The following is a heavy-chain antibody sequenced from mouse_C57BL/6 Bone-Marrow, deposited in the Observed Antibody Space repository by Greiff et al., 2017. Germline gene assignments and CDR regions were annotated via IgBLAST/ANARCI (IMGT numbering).Heavy chain of an antibody. CDR2: IYPRSGNT. V-gene: IGHV1-81*01. CDR1: GYTFTSYG. J-gene: IGHJ2*01. Sequence: VQLQESGAELARPGASVKLSCKASGYTFTSYGISWVKQRTGQGLEWIGEIYPRSGNTYYNEKFKGKATLTADKYSSTAYMELRSLTSEDSAVYFCARSPWLLRSDYWDRGTTLTVSS. CDR3: ARSPWLLRSDY. D-gene: IGHD2-3*01.